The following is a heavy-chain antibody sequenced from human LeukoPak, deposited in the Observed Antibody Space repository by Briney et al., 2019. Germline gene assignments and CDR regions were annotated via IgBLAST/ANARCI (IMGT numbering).Heavy chain of an antibody. J-gene: IGHJ5*02. V-gene: IGHV1-2*02. D-gene: IGHD1-1*01. CDR1: GYTFTGYY. CDR3: ARAAPPPSCWFDP. CDR2: INPNSGGT. Sequence: GASVQVSCKASGYTFTGYYMHWVRQAPGQGLEWMGWINPNSGGTNYAQKFQGRVTMTRDTSISTAYMELSRLRSDDTAVYYCARAAPPPSCWFDPWGQGTLVTVSS.